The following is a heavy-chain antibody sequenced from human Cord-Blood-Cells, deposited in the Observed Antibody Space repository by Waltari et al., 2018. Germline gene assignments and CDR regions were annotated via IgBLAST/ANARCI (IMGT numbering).Heavy chain of an antibody. CDR1: GGTFSSYA. CDR2: IIPILGTA. D-gene: IGHD6-13*01. Sequence: QVQLVQSGAEVKKPGSSVKVSCKASGGTFSSYAISWVRQAPGQGLEWMGGIIPILGTANYAQEFKGRVTITADESTSTAYMELSSLRSEDTAVYYCARWGIAAGWGDYWGQGTLVTVSS. CDR3: ARWGIAAGWGDY. J-gene: IGHJ4*02. V-gene: IGHV1-69*01.